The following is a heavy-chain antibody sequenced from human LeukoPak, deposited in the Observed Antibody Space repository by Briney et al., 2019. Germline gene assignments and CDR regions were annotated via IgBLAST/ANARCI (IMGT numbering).Heavy chain of an antibody. D-gene: IGHD1-14*01. CDR3: FKRKTAYDMDV. Sequence: GESLKISCKGSGYRFTRYWIGWERQLPGKGLEGMGIIHPGDADIRYGPPFQGQVTISADKSINTAYVQWSSLKASDTAIFFFFKRKTAYDMDVWAQGTTVTVSS. V-gene: IGHV5-51*01. CDR2: IHPGDADI. J-gene: IGHJ6*02. CDR1: GYRFTRYW.